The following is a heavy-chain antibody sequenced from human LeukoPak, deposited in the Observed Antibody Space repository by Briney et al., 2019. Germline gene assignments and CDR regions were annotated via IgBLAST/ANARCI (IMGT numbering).Heavy chain of an antibody. Sequence: GGSLRLSCAVSGFTFSSYSMNWVRQGPGKGLEWVSSISSSGSFTYYADSVRGRFTISRDNAKNSLYLQMNSLRAEDTAVYHCARGVRGVINYMDVWGKGTTVTLSS. CDR2: ISSSGSFT. CDR3: ARGVRGVINYMDV. V-gene: IGHV3-21*01. J-gene: IGHJ6*03. D-gene: IGHD3-10*01. CDR1: GFTFSSYS.